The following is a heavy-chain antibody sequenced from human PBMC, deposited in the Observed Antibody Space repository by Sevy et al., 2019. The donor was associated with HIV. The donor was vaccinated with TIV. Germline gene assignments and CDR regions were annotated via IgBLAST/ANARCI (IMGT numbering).Heavy chain of an antibody. CDR3: ARGQYSYGFLFDL. J-gene: IGHJ4*02. D-gene: IGHD5-18*01. CDR2: ISSGGSR. CDR1: GFTFSAYG. Sequence: GGSLRLSCAASGFTFSAYGMHWVRQAPGKGLEWVSTISSGGSRYSADSVKGRFTISRDSSKNTLYLQMNSLRGEDTAVYYCARGQYSYGFLFDLWGQGTLVTVSS. V-gene: IGHV3-23*01.